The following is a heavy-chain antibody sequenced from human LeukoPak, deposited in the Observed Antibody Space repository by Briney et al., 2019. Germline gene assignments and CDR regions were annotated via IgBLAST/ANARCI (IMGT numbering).Heavy chain of an antibody. Sequence: SETLSLTCFVSGDSITSRSFYWGWIRQPPGKNLEWIGNVYYNGRTSYNPSLKTRVTISVDTSRNHFSLKLTSVTAADTAVYYCARRGNGSFYYFDDWGRGTLVTVSS. CDR2: VYYNGRT. V-gene: IGHV4-39*02. J-gene: IGHJ4*02. D-gene: IGHD1-26*01. CDR1: GDSITSRSFY. CDR3: ARRGNGSFYYFDD.